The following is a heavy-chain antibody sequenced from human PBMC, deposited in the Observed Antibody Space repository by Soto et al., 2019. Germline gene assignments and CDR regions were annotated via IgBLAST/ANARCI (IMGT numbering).Heavy chain of an antibody. Sequence: EVTLIESGGGLVQPGGSLRLSCTVSGFNFSSYVMNWVRQAPGKGLEWVSSITTTGLRTFYGDSVQGRFTISRDNARNTVYLRMSTLRADDTAVYYCAKDVYGGNIPRAFDVWGQGTMVTVS. CDR3: AKDVYGGNIPRAFDV. CDR1: GFNFSSYV. CDR2: ITTTGLRT. J-gene: IGHJ3*01. D-gene: IGHD4-17*01. V-gene: IGHV3-23*01.